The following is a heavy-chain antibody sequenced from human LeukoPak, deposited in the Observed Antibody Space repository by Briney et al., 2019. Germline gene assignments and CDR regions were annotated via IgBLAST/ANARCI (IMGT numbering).Heavy chain of an antibody. CDR3: ASSIAAAGEY. CDR1: GGSISSGSYY. Sequence: SETLSLTCTVSGGSISSGSYYWSWIRQPAGKGLEWIGRIYTTGSTNYNPSHKRRVTISVDTSKNQFSLKLSSVTAADTAVYYCASSIAAAGEYWGKGTLVTVSS. CDR2: IYTTGST. V-gene: IGHV4-61*02. J-gene: IGHJ4*02. D-gene: IGHD6-13*01.